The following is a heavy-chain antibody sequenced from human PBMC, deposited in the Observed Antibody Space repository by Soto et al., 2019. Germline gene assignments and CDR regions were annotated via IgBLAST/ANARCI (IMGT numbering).Heavy chain of an antibody. J-gene: IGHJ4*02. V-gene: IGHV4-39*01. CDR2: SGTT. CDR1: GASMSSTNYY. Sequence: PSETLSLTCTVSGASMSSTNYYWGWIRQPPEKGPEWIGSGTTFYNPSLRGRVTISVDTSKNQFSLQLNSVTAADTAVYYCTTYGGDTGRFDYWGQGTLVTVSS. D-gene: IGHD4-17*01. CDR3: TTYGGDTGRFDY.